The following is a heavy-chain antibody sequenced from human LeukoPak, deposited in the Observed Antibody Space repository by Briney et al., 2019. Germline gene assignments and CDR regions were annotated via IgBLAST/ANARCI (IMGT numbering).Heavy chain of an antibody. CDR3: AKSGSGGIVATTSYYYGMDV. CDR1: GFTFSSYA. J-gene: IGHJ6*02. V-gene: IGHV3-30*04. Sequence: GGSLRLSCAASGFTFSSYAMHWVRQAPGQGLEWVAVISYDGSNKYYADSVKGRFTISRDNSKNTLYLQMNSLRAEDTAVYYCAKSGSGGIVATTSYYYGMDVWGQGTTVTVSS. CDR2: ISYDGSNK. D-gene: IGHD5-12*01.